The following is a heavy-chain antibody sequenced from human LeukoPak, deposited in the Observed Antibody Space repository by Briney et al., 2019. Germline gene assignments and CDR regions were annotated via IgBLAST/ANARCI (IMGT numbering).Heavy chain of an antibody. V-gene: IGHV4-59*08. CDR3: ARVITSSGYFDY. Sequence: PSETLSLTCTVSGGSISSYYWSWIRQPPGKGLEWIGYIYYSGSTNYNPSLKSRVTISVDTSKNQFSLKLSSVTAADTAVYYCARVITSSGYFDYWGQGTLVTVSS. D-gene: IGHD6-19*01. CDR2: IYYSGST. J-gene: IGHJ4*02. CDR1: GGSISSYY.